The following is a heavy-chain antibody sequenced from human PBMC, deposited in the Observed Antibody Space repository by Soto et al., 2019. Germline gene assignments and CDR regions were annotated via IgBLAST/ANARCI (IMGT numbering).Heavy chain of an antibody. D-gene: IGHD2-2*01. V-gene: IGHV3-23*01. J-gene: IGHJ5*02. CDR1: GFTFSSYA. Sequence: EVQLLESGGGLVQPGGSLRLSCAASGFTFSSYAMSWFRQAPGKGLEWVSAISGSGGSTYYADSVKGRFTISRDNPKNTLYLQMNSLRAEDTAVYYCAKDPGEGYCSSTSCDNWFDPWGQGTLVTVSS. CDR2: ISGSGGST. CDR3: AKDPGEGYCSSTSCDNWFDP.